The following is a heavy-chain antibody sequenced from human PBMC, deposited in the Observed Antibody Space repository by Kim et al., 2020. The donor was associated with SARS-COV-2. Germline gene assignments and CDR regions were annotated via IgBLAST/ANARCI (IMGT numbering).Heavy chain of an antibody. Sequence: GGSLRLSCAVSGLTFSNTWMHWVRQAPEKGLEWVGRIRAKTDGGTTDYSTPVKNRFIISRDDSKNTVYLQMNSLKIEDTAVYYCATGRPGYWGQGTLVAVSS. CDR2: IRAKTDGGTT. CDR1: GLTFSNTW. D-gene: IGHD6-6*01. V-gene: IGHV3-15*01. CDR3: ATGRPGY. J-gene: IGHJ4*02.